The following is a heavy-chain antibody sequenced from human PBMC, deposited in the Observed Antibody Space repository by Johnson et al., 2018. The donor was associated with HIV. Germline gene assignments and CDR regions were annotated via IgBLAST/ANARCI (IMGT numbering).Heavy chain of an antibody. Sequence: QVQLVESGGGVVQPGGSLRLSCAASAFTFASYGMHWVRQAPGKGLEWVAFIRYDGSNKYYADSVKGRFTISRDNSKNTLYLQMNSLRAEDTAVYSCAKGLAVAGTVDAFDIWGQGTMVTVSS. CDR1: AFTFASYG. V-gene: IGHV3-30*02. D-gene: IGHD6-19*01. CDR2: IRYDGSNK. J-gene: IGHJ3*02. CDR3: AKGLAVAGTVDAFDI.